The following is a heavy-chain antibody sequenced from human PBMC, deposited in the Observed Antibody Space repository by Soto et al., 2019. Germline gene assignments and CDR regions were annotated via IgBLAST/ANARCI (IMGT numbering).Heavy chain of an antibody. CDR2: ISSSGSTI. CDR3: ARVIELRFLEWLSRRNWYFDL. V-gene: IGHV3-11*01. J-gene: IGHJ2*01. CDR1: GFTFSDYY. Sequence: GGSLRLSCAASGFTFSDYYMSWIRQAPGKGLEWVSYISSSGSTIHYADSVKGRFTISRDNAKNSLYLQMNSLRAEDTAVYYCARVIELRFLEWLSRRNWYFDLWGRGTLVTVSS. D-gene: IGHD3-3*01.